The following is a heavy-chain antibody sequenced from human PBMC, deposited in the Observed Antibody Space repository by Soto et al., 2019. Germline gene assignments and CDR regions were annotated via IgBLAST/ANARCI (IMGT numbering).Heavy chain of an antibody. Sequence: GGSLRLSCAASGFTFSDYAMNWVRQAPGKELEWVSAISGGGASTYYADSVKGRFTISRDNSKNALYLQMNSLRAEDTAVYYCANGRFLEWLLPDNWFDPWGQGTLVTVSS. V-gene: IGHV3-23*01. CDR3: ANGRFLEWLLPDNWFDP. J-gene: IGHJ5*02. D-gene: IGHD3-3*01. CDR1: GFTFSDYA. CDR2: ISGGGAST.